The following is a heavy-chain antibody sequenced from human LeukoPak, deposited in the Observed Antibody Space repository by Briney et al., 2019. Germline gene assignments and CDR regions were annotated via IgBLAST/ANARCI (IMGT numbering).Heavy chain of an antibody. CDR1: GNSFTNYW. V-gene: IGHV5-51*01. J-gene: IGHJ4*02. D-gene: IGHD6-19*01. CDR2: IYPDDSDT. CDR3: ASLPRGSSGWNYFDY. Sequence: GESLKISCKASGNSFTNYWIGGVRQMRGKGLEWMGIIYPDDSDTRYSPSFQGQVTISVDKSISTAYLQWSSLKASDTAMYYCASLPRGSSGWNYFDYWGQGTLVTVSS.